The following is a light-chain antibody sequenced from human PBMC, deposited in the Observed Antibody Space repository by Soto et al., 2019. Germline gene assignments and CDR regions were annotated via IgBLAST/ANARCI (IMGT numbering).Light chain of an antibody. Sequence: QSVLTQPPSVSGAPGQRVTISCTGSSSNIGAIYDGHWYRQVPGAAPKLLMLDNNDRPSGVPDRFSGSKSGTSASLAITGLQAEDEADYYCQSYDSSLSGVVFGGGTKLTVL. J-gene: IGLJ2*01. V-gene: IGLV1-40*01. CDR3: QSYDSSLSGVV. CDR2: DNN. CDR1: SSNIGAIYD.